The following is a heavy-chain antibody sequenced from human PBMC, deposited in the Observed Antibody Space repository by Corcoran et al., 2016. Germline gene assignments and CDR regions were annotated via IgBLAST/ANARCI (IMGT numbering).Heavy chain of an antibody. CDR2: IYPGDSET. CDR1: GYSFTRYW. CDR3: VCPYGSGSYTTYYLDY. D-gene: IGHD3-10*01. V-gene: IGHV5-51*01. Sequence: EVQLVQSGAEVKKPGESLKISCKGSGYSFTRYWIGWVRQMPGKGLEWMGIIYPGDSETRYSPSFQGQVTISADKSISTAYLQWSSLKASDTAMYYGVCPYGSGSYTTYYLDYWGQGTLVTVAS. J-gene: IGHJ4*02.